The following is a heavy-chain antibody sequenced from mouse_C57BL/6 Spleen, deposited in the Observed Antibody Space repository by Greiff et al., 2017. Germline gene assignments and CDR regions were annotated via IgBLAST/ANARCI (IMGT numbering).Heavy chain of an antibody. Sequence: DVKLVESGGGLVKPGGSLKLSCAASGFTFSSYTMSWVRQTPEKRLEWVATISGGGGNTYYPDSVKGRFTISRDNAKNTLYLQMSSLRSEDTALYYCARPSLNYYGSSVLYFDYWGQGTTLTVSS. CDR1: GFTFSSYT. D-gene: IGHD1-1*01. V-gene: IGHV5-9*01. J-gene: IGHJ2*01. CDR3: ARPSLNYYGSSVLYFDY. CDR2: ISGGGGNT.